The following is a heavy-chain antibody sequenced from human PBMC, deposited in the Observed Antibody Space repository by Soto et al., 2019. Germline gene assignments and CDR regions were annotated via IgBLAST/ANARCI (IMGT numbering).Heavy chain of an antibody. CDR2: ISAHNGNK. V-gene: IGHV1-18*01. CDR1: GYSFTNYD. J-gene: IGHJ6*02. Sequence: QLVQSGAEVKKPGASVKVSCKASGYSFTNYDICWVRQAPGQGLEWMAWISAHNGNKHYAEKFQGRVSTTTDTSTSTAYMEVRTLKTDDTAVYYCARGLLAYFGMDVWGQGTTVTVS. D-gene: IGHD1-26*01. CDR3: ARGLLAYFGMDV.